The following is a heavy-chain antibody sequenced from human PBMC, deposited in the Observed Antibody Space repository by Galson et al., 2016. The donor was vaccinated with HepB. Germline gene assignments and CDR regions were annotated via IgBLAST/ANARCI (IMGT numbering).Heavy chain of an antibody. Sequence: SLRLSCAASGFSFRSYGMSWVRQAPGKGLEWVSAISPSGETAYYADSVKGRFAFSRDNSKNTLFLQMNSLRVEDTALYYCAKNLRAADSSGWQNYFDTWGQGTLVTVS. J-gene: IGHJ5*02. CDR2: ISPSGETA. CDR1: GFSFRSYG. D-gene: IGHD6-19*01. V-gene: IGHV3-23*01. CDR3: AKNLRAADSSGWQNYFDT.